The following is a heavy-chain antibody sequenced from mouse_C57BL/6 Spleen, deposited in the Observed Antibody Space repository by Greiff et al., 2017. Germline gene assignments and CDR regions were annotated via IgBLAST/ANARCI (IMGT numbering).Heavy chain of an antibody. CDR1: GFTFNTYA. D-gene: IGHD1-2*01. CDR2: IRSKSSNYAT. V-gene: IGHV10-3*01. J-gene: IGHJ4*01. Sequence: VESGGGLVQPKGSLKLSCAASGFTFNTYAMHWVRQAPGKGLEWVARIRSKSSNYATYYADSVKDRFTISRDDSQSMLYLQMNNLKTEDTAMYYCVRGPPLRREDAMDYWGQGTSVTVSS. CDR3: VRGPPLRREDAMDY.